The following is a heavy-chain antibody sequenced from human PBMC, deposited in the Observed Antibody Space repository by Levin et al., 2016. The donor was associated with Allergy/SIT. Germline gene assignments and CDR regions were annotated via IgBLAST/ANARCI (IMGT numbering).Heavy chain of an antibody. V-gene: IGHV3-74*01. D-gene: IGHD6-13*01. CDR2: LNSDGTSA. Sequence: GGSLRLSCVASGFTFRNSWMQWVRQAPGKGLECVSRLNSDGTSATYVDSVKGRFTISRDTSRNMVYLQMDSLRVEDAALYYCARDRHPHQSWLDHWGQGTLVTVSS. CDR1: GFTFRNSW. CDR3: ARDRHPHQSWLDH. J-gene: IGHJ4*02.